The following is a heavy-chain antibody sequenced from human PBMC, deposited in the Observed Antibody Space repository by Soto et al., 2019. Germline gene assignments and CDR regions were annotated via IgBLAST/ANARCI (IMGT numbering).Heavy chain of an antibody. D-gene: IGHD2-2*01. Sequence: ASVKVSCKASGGTFSSYAISWVRQAPGQGLEWMGGIIPIFGTANYAQKFQGRVTITADESTSTAYMELSSLRSEDTAVYYCARVVPAAIYYGIDVWGQGTTVTVSS. J-gene: IGHJ6*02. V-gene: IGHV1-69*13. CDR2: IIPIFGTA. CDR3: ARVVPAAIYYGIDV. CDR1: GGTFSSYA.